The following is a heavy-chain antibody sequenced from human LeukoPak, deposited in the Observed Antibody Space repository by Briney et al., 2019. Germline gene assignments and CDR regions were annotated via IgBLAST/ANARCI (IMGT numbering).Heavy chain of an antibody. CDR1: GFTFSSYA. V-gene: IGHV3-30-3*01. CDR3: ARDRVQLWNYGMDV. Sequence: GRSLRLSCAASGFTFSSYAMHWVRQAPGKGLEWVAVISYDGNNKYYADSVKGRFTISRDNSKNTLYLQMNSLRAEDTAVYYCARDRVQLWNYGMDVWGQGTTVTVS. D-gene: IGHD5-18*01. J-gene: IGHJ6*02. CDR2: ISYDGNNK.